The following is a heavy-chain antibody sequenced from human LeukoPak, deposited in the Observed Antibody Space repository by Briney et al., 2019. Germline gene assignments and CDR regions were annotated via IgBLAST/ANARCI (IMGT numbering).Heavy chain of an antibody. CDR1: GFTFSSHG. Sequence: GGSLRLSCVPASGFTFSSHGMHWGRQAPGKGLEWVAGIRFDGTKQYYRDSAKGRFTVSRDDSKNTLYLQMNSLRDEDTAVYYCARDDAYLRLGAWGQGTLVTVSS. D-gene: IGHD3-16*01. CDR2: IRFDGTKQ. CDR3: ARDDAYLRLGA. V-gene: IGHV3-33*01. J-gene: IGHJ5*02.